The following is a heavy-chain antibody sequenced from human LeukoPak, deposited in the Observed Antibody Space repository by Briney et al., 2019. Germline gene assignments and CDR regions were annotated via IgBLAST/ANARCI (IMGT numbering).Heavy chain of an antibody. D-gene: IGHD4-17*01. CDR2: IYYSGST. Sequence: PSETLSLTCTVSGGSVSSDSYYWSWIRRPPGKGLEWIGYIYYSGSTNYNPSLKSRVTISVDTSKNQFSLKLSSVTAADTAVYYCARVYGDYGWVFDYWGQGTLVTVSS. J-gene: IGHJ4*02. CDR3: ARVYGDYGWVFDY. V-gene: IGHV4-61*01. CDR1: GGSVSSDSYY.